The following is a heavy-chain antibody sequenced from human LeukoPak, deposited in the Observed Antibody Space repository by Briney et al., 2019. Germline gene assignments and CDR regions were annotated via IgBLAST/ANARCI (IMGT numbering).Heavy chain of an antibody. J-gene: IGHJ6*03. CDR2: IYYSGST. Sequence: PSETLSLTCTVSGGSISSYYWSWIRQSPGKGLEWIGYIYYSGSTNYNPSLKSRVTISVDTSKNQFSLKLSSVTAADTAVYYCAREDYYYYMDVWGKGTTVTISS. CDR1: GGSISSYY. V-gene: IGHV4-59*01. CDR3: AREDYYYYMDV.